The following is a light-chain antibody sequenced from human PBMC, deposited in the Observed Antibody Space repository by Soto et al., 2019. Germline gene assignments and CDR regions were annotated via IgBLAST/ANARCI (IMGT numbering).Light chain of an antibody. CDR1: SSNIGNNY. J-gene: IGLJ2*01. CDR3: GTWDNSLSAGV. CDR2: DND. V-gene: IGLV1-51*01. Sequence: QSVLTQPPSVSAAPGQKVTISCSGSSSNIGNNYVSWYRQLPGTAPKLLIYDNDKRPSGIPDRFSGSKSGTSATLGITGLQTGDEADYYCGTWDNSLSAGVCGGGTKLTVL.